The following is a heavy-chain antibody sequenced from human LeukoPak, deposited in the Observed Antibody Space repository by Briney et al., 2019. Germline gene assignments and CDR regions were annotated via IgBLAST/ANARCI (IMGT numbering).Heavy chain of an antibody. CDR3: ARASGSYWWFDS. CDR1: GYTLTGYY. J-gene: IGHJ5*01. D-gene: IGHD1-26*01. Sequence: GASVKVSCKASGYTLTGYYMHWVRQAPGQGLEWMGWINPNSGGTNYAQKFQGRVTMTRDTSISTVYMELSRLRSDDTAVYYCARASGSYWWFDSWGQGTLVTVSS. CDR2: INPNSGGT. V-gene: IGHV1-2*02.